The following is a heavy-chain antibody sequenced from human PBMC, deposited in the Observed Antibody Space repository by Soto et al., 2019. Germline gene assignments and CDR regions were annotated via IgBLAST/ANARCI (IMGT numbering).Heavy chain of an antibody. CDR2: IIPMFGSA. CDR1: GGSFSSFA. V-gene: IGHV1-69*01. CDR3: AVSLYGVVLHYYYRMDV. J-gene: IGHJ6*02. D-gene: IGHD3-3*01. Sequence: QVQLVQSGAEVRKPGSSVKVSCKASGGSFSSFAFSWVRQAPGQGLEWMGGIIPMFGSANYAQEFLGRVTFTAADSTSTAYMEISGLTFEDTAFYYCAVSLYGVVLHYYYRMDVWGPGTSVTVSS.